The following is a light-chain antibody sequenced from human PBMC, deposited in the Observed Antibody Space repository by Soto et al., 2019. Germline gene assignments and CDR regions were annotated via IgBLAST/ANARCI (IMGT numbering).Light chain of an antibody. CDR1: SSDVGGYNY. Sequence: QSALTQPASVSGSPGQSITISCTGTSSDVGGYNYVSWYQQHPGKAPKLMIYEVSNRPSGVSNRFSGSKSGNTASLTITRVEAGDEADYHCQVWDSSSDHRVVFGGGTKVTVL. J-gene: IGLJ2*01. CDR2: EVS. CDR3: QVWDSSSDHRVV. V-gene: IGLV2-14*01.